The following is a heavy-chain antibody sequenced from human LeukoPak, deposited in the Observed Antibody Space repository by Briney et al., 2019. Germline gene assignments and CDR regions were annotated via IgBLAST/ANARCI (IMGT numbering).Heavy chain of an antibody. CDR1: GGSISSGDYY. V-gene: IGHV4-30-4*01. D-gene: IGHD4-17*01. CDR2: IYYSGST. CDR3: ARGDPDYGDATIDY. Sequence: SETLSLTCTVSGGSISSGDYYWSWIRQPPGKGLEWIGYIYYSGSTYYNPSLKSRVTISVDTSKNQFSLKLSSVTAADTAVYYCARGDPDYGDATIDYWGQGTLVTVSS. J-gene: IGHJ4*02.